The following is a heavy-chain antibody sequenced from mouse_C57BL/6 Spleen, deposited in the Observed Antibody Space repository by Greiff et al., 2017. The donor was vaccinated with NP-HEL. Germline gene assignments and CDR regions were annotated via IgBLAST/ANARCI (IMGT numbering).Heavy chain of an antibody. CDR1: GFTFSDYG. D-gene: IGHD2-1*01. J-gene: IGHJ2*01. Sequence: EVQRVESGGGLVKPGGSLKLSCAASGFTFSDYGMHWVRQAPEKGLEWVAYISSGSSTIYYADTVKGRFTISRDHAKSTLFLQRSSLRSEDTAMYYCARRYYGNPYYFDYWGQGTTLTVSS. CDR2: ISSGSSTI. CDR3: ARRYYGNPYYFDY. V-gene: IGHV5-17*01.